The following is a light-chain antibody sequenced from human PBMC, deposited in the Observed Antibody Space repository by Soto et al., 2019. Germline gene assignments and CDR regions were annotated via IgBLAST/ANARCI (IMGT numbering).Light chain of an antibody. V-gene: IGKV3-20*01. CDR1: LTINDNY. CDR2: DAS. J-gene: IGKJ1*01. CDR3: QQYSMAPLT. Sequence: EIVLTHSPGTLSLSPGERATLSCRASLTINDNYLAWYQQKAGQAPRLVIYDASNRATGIPDRFSASGSGTDFPLTISRLEPEDFAVYFCQQYSMAPLTFGQGTKVEVK.